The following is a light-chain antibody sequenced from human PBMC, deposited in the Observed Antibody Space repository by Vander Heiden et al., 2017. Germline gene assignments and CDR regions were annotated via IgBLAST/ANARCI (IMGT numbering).Light chain of an antibody. CDR3: QQYGSSPSWT. CDR1: QSVSSSY. V-gene: IGKV3-20*01. J-gene: IGKJ1*01. CDR2: GAS. Sequence: DIVLTLSPCTLSLSPGERATLSCRASQSVSSSYLAWYQQTPGQAPRLLIYGASSRATGIPDRFSGSGFGTDFTLTISRLEPEDFAVYYCQQYGSSPSWTFGQGTKVEIK.